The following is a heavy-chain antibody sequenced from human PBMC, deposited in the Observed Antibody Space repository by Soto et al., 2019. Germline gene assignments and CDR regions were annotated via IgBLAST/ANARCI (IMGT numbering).Heavy chain of an antibody. CDR1: GGSISSYY. Sequence: ASETLSLTCTVSGGSISSYYWSWIRQPPGKGLEWIGDIYYSGSTNYNPSLKSRVTISVDKSKNQFSLELSSVPAADTAVYYCARAGGYSRYFDYWGQGTLVTVSS. V-gene: IGHV4-59*12. J-gene: IGHJ4*02. CDR3: ARAGGYSRYFDY. D-gene: IGHD6-13*01. CDR2: IYYSGST.